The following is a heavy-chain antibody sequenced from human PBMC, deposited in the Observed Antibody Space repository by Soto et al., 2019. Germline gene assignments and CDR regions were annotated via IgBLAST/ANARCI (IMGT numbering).Heavy chain of an antibody. J-gene: IGHJ4*02. CDR1: GGTFSSYA. V-gene: IGHV1-69*06. Sequence: ASVKVSCKASGGTFSSYAISWVRQAPGQGLEWMGGIIPIFGTANYAQKFQGRVTITADKSTSTAYMELSSLRSEDTAVYYCAGRSGGKRFFDYWGQGTLVTVSS. CDR2: IIPIFGTA. D-gene: IGHD2-15*01. CDR3: AGRSGGKRFFDY.